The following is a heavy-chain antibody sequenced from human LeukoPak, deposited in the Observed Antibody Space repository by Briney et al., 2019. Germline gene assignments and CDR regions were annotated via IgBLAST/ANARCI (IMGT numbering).Heavy chain of an antibody. CDR3: ARDVLSGCLDY. CDR1: GLTFSIYT. Sequence: GGSLRLSCAASGLTFSIYTMNWVRQAPGKGLEWVSSISSGSGSIYYADSVKGRFTISRDNAKNSLSLQMNSLGAEDTAVYYCARDVLSGCLDYWGQGTLVTASS. D-gene: IGHD6-19*01. J-gene: IGHJ4*02. V-gene: IGHV3-21*01. CDR2: ISSGSGSI.